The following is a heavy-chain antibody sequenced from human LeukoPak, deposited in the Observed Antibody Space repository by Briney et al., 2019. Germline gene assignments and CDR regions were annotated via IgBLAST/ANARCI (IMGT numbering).Heavy chain of an antibody. Sequence: SLRLSCAASGFTFDDYAMHWVRQAPGKGLEWVSGISWNSGSIGYADSVRGRFTISRDNAKNSLFLQMSSLRAEDTAVYYCARWTTLTTKALDYWGQGTLVTVS. V-gene: IGHV3-9*01. D-gene: IGHD4-17*01. CDR3: ARWTTLTTKALDY. CDR1: GFTFDDYA. CDR2: ISWNSGSI. J-gene: IGHJ4*02.